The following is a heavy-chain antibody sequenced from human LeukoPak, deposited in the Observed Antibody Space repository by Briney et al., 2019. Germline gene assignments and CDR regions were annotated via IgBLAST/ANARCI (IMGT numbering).Heavy chain of an antibody. CDR2: INPNSGGT. J-gene: IGHJ4*02. D-gene: IGHD1-26*01. Sequence: ASVKVSCKASGYTFTSYDINWVRQATGQGLEWMGWINPNSGGTNYAQKFQGRVTMTRDTSISTAYMELSRLRSDDTAVYYCARDWVGATHLDYWGQGTLVTVSS. V-gene: IGHV1-2*02. CDR1: GYTFTSYD. CDR3: ARDWVGATHLDY.